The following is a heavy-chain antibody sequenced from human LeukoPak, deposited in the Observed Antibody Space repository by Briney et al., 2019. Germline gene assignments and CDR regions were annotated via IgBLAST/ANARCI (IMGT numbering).Heavy chain of an antibody. Sequence: ASVKVSCKASGYTFTGYYMHWVRQAPGQGLEWMGIINPSGGSTSYAQKFQGRVTMTRDTSTSTVYMELSSLRSEDTAVYYCARGGYSGSVGPAPFDYWGQGTLVTVSS. J-gene: IGHJ4*02. CDR1: GYTFTGYY. CDR3: ARGGYSGSVGPAPFDY. CDR2: INPSGGST. D-gene: IGHD1-26*01. V-gene: IGHV1-46*01.